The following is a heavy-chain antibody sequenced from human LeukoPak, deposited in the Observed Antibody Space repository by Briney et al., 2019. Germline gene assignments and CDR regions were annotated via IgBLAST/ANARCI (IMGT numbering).Heavy chain of an antibody. CDR1: GFTFSDYY. D-gene: IGHD6-13*01. CDR2: ISGSGSNT. Sequence: PGGSLRLSCAASGFTFSDYYMSWVRQAPGKGLEWVPTISGSGSNTYYADSVKGRFTISRDNSKNTLYLQANSLRAEDTAVYYCAKRIATAGIQYFLHWGQGALVTVSS. CDR3: AKRIATAGIQYFLH. V-gene: IGHV3-23*01. J-gene: IGHJ1*01.